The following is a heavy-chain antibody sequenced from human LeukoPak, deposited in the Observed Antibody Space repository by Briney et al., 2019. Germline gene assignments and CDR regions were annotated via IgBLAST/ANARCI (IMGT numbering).Heavy chain of an antibody. V-gene: IGHV4-31*03. D-gene: IGHD3-22*01. CDR2: IYYSGST. CDR1: GGSISSGGYY. Sequence: SQTLSLTCTVSGGSISSGGYYWSWIRQHPGKGLEWIGYIYYSGSTYYNPSLRSRVTISVDTSKNQFSLKLSSVTAADTAVYYCARGGDYYYDSSGYPQDYWGQGTLVTVSS. CDR3: ARGGDYYYDSSGYPQDY. J-gene: IGHJ4*02.